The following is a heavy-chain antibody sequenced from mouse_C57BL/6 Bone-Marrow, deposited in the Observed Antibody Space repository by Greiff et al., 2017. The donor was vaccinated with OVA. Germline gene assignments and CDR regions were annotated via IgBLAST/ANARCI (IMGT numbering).Heavy chain of an antibody. CDR1: GFSLTSYG. D-gene: IGHD2-3*01. CDR2: IWGVGST. J-gene: IGHJ3*01. Sequence: VMLVESGPGLVAPSQSLSITCTVSGFSLTSYGVDWVRQSPGKGLEWLGVIWGVGSTKYNSALKSRLSISKDNSKSQVFLKMNSLQTDDTAMYYCASEGDGYWFAYWGQGTLVTVSA. V-gene: IGHV2-6*01. CDR3: ASEGDGYWFAY.